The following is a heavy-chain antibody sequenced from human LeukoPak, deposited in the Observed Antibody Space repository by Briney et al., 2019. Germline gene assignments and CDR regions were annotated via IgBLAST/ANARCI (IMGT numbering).Heavy chain of an antibody. Sequence: PGGSLRLSCAASGFTFSSYSMNWVRQAPGKGLEWVANIKQDGSEKYYVDSVKGRFTISKDNAKNSLYVQMNSLRAEDTAVYYCARDDDYYDSSGYYYDYFDYWGQGTLVTVSS. D-gene: IGHD3-22*01. CDR3: ARDDDYYDSSGYYYDYFDY. CDR1: GFTFSSYS. CDR2: IKQDGSEK. V-gene: IGHV3-7*01. J-gene: IGHJ4*02.